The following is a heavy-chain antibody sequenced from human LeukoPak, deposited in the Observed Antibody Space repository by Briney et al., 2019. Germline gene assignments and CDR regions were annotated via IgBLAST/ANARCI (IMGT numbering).Heavy chain of an antibody. Sequence: PSETLSLTCTVSGYSISSGYYWGWIRQPPGQGLEWIGSIYHSGSTYYNPSLKSRVTISVDTSKNQFSLKLSSVTAADTAVYYCARATDGTRIDPWGQGTLVTVSS. CDR1: GYSISSGYY. D-gene: IGHD4-11*01. V-gene: IGHV4-38-2*02. J-gene: IGHJ5*02. CDR3: ARATDGTRIDP. CDR2: IYHSGST.